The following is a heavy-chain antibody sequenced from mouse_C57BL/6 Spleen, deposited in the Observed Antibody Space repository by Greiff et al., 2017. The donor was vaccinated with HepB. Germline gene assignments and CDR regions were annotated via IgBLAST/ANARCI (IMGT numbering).Heavy chain of an antibody. Sequence: VKVVESGPELVKPGASVKISCKASGYAFSSSWMNWVKQRPGKGLEWIGRIYPGDGDTNYNGKFKGKATLTADKSSSTAYMQLSSLTSEDSAIYFCARWGIYYFDYWGQGTTLTVSS. J-gene: IGHJ2*01. CDR1: GYAFSSSW. CDR3: ARWGIYYFDY. CDR2: IYPGDGDT. V-gene: IGHV1-82*01.